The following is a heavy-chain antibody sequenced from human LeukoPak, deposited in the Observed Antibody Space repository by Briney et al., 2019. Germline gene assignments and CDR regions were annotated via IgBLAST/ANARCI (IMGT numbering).Heavy chain of an antibody. CDR2: INHSGTT. CDR1: EGTFRGYY. CDR3: ARGVFVINIHGGAVGTFFDS. D-gene: IGHD3-16*01. J-gene: IGHJ4*02. Sequence: PSATLSLTCAVSEGTFRGYYWTWIRQPPGKGLAWLGEINHSGTTNYNPSLKSRVTMSVDTSKDQLSLKLTSVIAADTAVYYCARGVFVINIHGGAVGTFFDSWGQGSLVTVSS. V-gene: IGHV4-34*01.